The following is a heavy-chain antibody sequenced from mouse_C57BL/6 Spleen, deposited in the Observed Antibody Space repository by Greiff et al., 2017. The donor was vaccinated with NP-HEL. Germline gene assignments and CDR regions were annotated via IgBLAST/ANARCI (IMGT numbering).Heavy chain of an antibody. J-gene: IGHJ4*01. CDR3: ARREGYYGNYGAMDY. D-gene: IGHD2-1*01. V-gene: IGHV1-80*01. Sequence: VQLQQSGAELVKPGASVKISCKASGYAFSSYWMNWVKQRPGKGLEWIGQIYPGDGDTNYNGKFKGKATLTADKSSSTAYMQLSSLTSEDSAVYFCARREGYYGNYGAMDYWGQGTSVTVSS. CDR2: IYPGDGDT. CDR1: GYAFSSYW.